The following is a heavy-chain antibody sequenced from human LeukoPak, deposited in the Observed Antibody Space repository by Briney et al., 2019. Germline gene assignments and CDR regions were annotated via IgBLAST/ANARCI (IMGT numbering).Heavy chain of an antibody. CDR2: IYSGGST. CDR1: GFTVSSNY. CDR3: ARTDTAMAKRGFDY. J-gene: IGHJ4*02. V-gene: IGHV3-53*01. Sequence: PGGSLRLSCAASGFTVSSNYMSWVRQAPGKGLEWVSVIYSGGSTYYADSVEGRFTISRDNSRNTLYLQMNSLRAEDTAVYYCARTDTAMAKRGFDYWGQGTLVTVSS. D-gene: IGHD5-18*01.